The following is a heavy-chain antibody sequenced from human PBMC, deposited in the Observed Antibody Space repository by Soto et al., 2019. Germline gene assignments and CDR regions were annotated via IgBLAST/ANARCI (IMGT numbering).Heavy chain of an antibody. CDR1: GYSFTSYD. Sequence: GASVKVSCKVSGYSFTSYDINWVRQATGQGLEWMGWVNPKTGNTGYAQKFQGRVTMTGNTSTGTAYMELSSLRSEDTAVYYCWLYRDPDYWGQGTLVTSPQ. V-gene: IGHV1-8*01. CDR3: WLYRDPDY. CDR2: VNPKTGNT. J-gene: IGHJ4*02. D-gene: IGHD2-2*02.